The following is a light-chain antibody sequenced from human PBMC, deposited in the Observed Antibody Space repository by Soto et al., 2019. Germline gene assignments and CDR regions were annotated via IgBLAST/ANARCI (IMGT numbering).Light chain of an antibody. V-gene: IGKV3-20*01. Sequence: EIVLTQSPGTLSLSPGERATLSCRASQSVSSSYLAWYQQKTGQAPRLLIYGESSRATGIPDRFSGNGSGTDFTLTISRLEPEDFAVYYCQQYGSSPWTFGQGTKVDIK. CDR1: QSVSSSY. CDR2: GES. CDR3: QQYGSSPWT. J-gene: IGKJ1*01.